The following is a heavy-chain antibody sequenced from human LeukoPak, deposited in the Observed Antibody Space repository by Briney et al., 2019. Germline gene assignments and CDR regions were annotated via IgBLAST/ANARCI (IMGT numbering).Heavy chain of an antibody. CDR3: ARGGKATVVTM. Sequence: SETLSLTCTVSGGSINSYYWSWIRQPAGKGLEWIGRIYSSGSTNYNPSLKSRVSMSVDTSKNQFALKLTSVTATDTAVYYCARGGKATVVTMWGQGILVTVSS. CDR2: IYSSGST. V-gene: IGHV4-4*07. CDR1: GGSINSYY. J-gene: IGHJ4*02. D-gene: IGHD4-23*01.